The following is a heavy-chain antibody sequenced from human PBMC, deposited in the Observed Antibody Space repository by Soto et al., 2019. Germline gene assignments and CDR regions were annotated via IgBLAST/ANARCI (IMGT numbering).Heavy chain of an antibody. D-gene: IGHD6-19*01. V-gene: IGHV4-34*01. J-gene: IGHJ5*02. CDR3: ARTSGYSSGWYVSWFDP. CDR2: INHSGST. CDR1: GGSFSGYY. Sequence: NPSETLSLTCAVYGGSFSGYYWSWIRQPPGKGLEWIGEINHSGSTNYNPSLKSRVTISVDTSKNQFSLKLSSVTAADTAVYYCARTSGYSSGWYVSWFDPWGQGTLVTVSS.